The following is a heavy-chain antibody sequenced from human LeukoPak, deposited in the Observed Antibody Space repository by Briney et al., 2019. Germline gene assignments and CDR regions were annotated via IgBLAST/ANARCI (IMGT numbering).Heavy chain of an antibody. CDR3: ASCFNSGDTRP. CDR1: GYTFTDYY. Sequence: APLKVSCKASGYTFTDYYIHSVRQAPGQGLECMGWINPQSGGTNDAHNFQGRVTMTRVTPISAASIERSRLRSDDTAAYYSASCFNSGDTRPWGQGNLVSVSS. V-gene: IGHV1-2*02. D-gene: IGHD2-21*01. J-gene: IGHJ5*02. CDR2: INPQSGGT.